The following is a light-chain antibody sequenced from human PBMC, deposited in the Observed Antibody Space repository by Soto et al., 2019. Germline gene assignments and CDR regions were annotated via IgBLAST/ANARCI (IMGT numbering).Light chain of an antibody. CDR3: CSYAGSGTYV. CDR1: SSDVGSYNL. CDR2: EVS. J-gene: IGLJ1*01. Sequence: QPVLTQPASVSGSPGQSITISCTGTSSDVGSYNLVSWYQQHPGKAPKFMIYEVSKRPSGVSNRFSGSKSGNTASLTISGLQAEDEADYYCCSYAGSGTYVFGTGTKLTVL. V-gene: IGLV2-23*02.